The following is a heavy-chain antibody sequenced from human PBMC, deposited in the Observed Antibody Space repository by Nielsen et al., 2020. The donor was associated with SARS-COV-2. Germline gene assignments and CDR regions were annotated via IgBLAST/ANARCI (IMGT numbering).Heavy chain of an antibody. CDR2: IKSKIDGGTT. Sequence: GGSLRLSCVASGFTFSKAWMSWVRQAPGKGLEWVGRIKSKIDGGTTDYAAPVKDRFSISRDDSKNTVYLDMSSLRTEDTAVYYCATARYCSRTSCSAGTDMFDPWGRGTQVIVSS. CDR1: GFTFSKAW. CDR3: ATARYCSRTSCSAGTDMFDP. V-gene: IGHV3-15*01. D-gene: IGHD2-2*01. J-gene: IGHJ5*02.